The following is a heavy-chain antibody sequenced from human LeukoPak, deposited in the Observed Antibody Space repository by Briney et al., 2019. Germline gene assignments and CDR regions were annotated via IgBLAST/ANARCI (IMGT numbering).Heavy chain of an antibody. CDR1: GFTFSNYA. J-gene: IGHJ4*02. D-gene: IGHD4-17*01. V-gene: IGHV3-23*01. CDR3: AKSPSAPQTLTNFYDY. CDR2: ISGSGGST. Sequence: GGSLRLSCAASGFTFSNYAMSWVRQAPGKGLEWVSVISGSGGSTNYADSVKGRFTISRDNSKNTLYLQMNSPRAEDTALYYCAKSPSAPQTLTNFYDYWGQGILVTVSS.